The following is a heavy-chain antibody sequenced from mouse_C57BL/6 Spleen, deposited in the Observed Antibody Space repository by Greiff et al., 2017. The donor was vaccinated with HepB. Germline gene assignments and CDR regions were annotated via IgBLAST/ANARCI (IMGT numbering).Heavy chain of an antibody. D-gene: IGHD1-1*01. Sequence: QVQLKESGAELARPGASVKLSCKASGYTFTSYGISWVKQRTGQGLEWIGEIYPRSGNTYYNEKFKGKATLTADKSSSTAYMELRSLTSEDSAVYFCARSDYGSTQYYAMDYWGQGTSVTVSS. CDR3: ARSDYGSTQYYAMDY. CDR1: GYTFTSYG. J-gene: IGHJ4*01. V-gene: IGHV1-81*01. CDR2: IYPRSGNT.